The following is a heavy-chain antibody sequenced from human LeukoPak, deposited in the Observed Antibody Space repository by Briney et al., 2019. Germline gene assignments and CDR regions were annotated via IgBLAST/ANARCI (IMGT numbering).Heavy chain of an antibody. CDR1: GGSFSGYY. Sequence: SETLSLTCAVYGGSFSGYYWSWIRQPPGKGLEWIGEINHSGSTNYNPSLKSRVTISVDTSKNQFSLKLCSVTAADTAVYYCARLGPGYSYGYNWFDPWGQGTLVTVSS. J-gene: IGHJ5*02. CDR3: ARLGPGYSYGYNWFDP. V-gene: IGHV4-34*01. D-gene: IGHD5-18*01. CDR2: INHSGST.